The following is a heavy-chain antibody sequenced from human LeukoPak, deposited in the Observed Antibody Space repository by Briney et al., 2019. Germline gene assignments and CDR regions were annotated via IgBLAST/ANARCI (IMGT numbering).Heavy chain of an antibody. CDR2: INHSGST. Sequence: SETLSLTCAVYGGSFSGYYWSWIRQPPGKGLEWIGEINHSGSTNYNPSLKSRVTISVDTSKNQFSLKLSSVTAADTAVYYCARQLWSYYFDYWGQGNLVTVSS. CDR3: ARQLWSYYFDY. V-gene: IGHV4-34*01. D-gene: IGHD5-18*01. CDR1: GGSFSGYY. J-gene: IGHJ4*02.